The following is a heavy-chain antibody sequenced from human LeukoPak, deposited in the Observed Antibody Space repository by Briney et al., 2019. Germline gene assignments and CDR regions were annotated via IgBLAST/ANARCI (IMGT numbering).Heavy chain of an antibody. CDR3: ARGKGTYDFWSGYLSYFDY. V-gene: IGHV4-59*12. CDR1: GGSISSYY. Sequence: PSETLSLTCTVSGGSISSYYWSWIRQPPGKGLEWIGYIYYSGSTNYNPSLKSRVTISVDTSKNQFSLKLSSVTAADTAVYYCARGKGTYDFWSGYLSYFDYWGQGTLVTVSS. CDR2: IYYSGST. J-gene: IGHJ4*02. D-gene: IGHD3-3*01.